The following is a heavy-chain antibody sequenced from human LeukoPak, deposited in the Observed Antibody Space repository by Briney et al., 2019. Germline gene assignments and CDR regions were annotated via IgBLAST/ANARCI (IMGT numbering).Heavy chain of an antibody. CDR2: INSDGSST. J-gene: IGHJ4*02. CDR1: GLTFSSYW. V-gene: IGHV3-74*01. Sequence: PGGSLRLSCAASGLTFSSYWMHWVRQAPGKGLVWVSRINSDGSSTGYADSVKGRFTISRDNAKNTLYLQMNSLRAEDTAVYYCAKTMTTNSGGFDYWGQGTLVTVSS. CDR3: AKTMTTNSGGFDY. D-gene: IGHD4-17*01.